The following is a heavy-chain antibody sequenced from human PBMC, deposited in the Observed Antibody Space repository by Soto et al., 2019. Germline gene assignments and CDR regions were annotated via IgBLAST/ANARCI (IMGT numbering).Heavy chain of an antibody. D-gene: IGHD3-3*01. J-gene: IGHJ5*02. CDR2: INHTGGT. CDR1: GGSVNGYY. V-gene: IGHV4-34*01. CDR3: ATRITVFGLLIPPFDP. Sequence: SETLSLTCAVYGGSVNGYYWNWIRQPPGKGLEWIGEINHTGGTHYNPSLKSRVAMSVDTSKNQFSLRLSSVTAADTATSYCATRITVFGLLIPPFDPWGQGTQVTVSS.